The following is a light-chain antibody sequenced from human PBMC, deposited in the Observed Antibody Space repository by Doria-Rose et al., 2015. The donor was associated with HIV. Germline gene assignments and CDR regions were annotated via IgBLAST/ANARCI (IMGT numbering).Light chain of an antibody. V-gene: IGKV3-20*01. CDR3: HQYGTSWP. CDR1: QSFSSTY. J-gene: IGKJ1*01. CDR2: DGS. Sequence: DIVMTQSSGTLSLSPGERATLSCRASQSFSSTYLAWYQQKPGRAPSLLIYDGSTRATGIPDRFSASGSGTDFTLTINRLEPEDFALYYCHQYGTSWPFGQGTKVEI.